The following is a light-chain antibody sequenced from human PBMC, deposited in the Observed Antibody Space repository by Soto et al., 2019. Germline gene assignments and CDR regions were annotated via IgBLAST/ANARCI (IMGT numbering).Light chain of an antibody. Sequence: QSVLTQPPSASGTPGQRVTISCSGSSSNIGSNTVNWYQQLPGTAPKLLIYSNNQRPSGVPARFSGSKSGTSASLAISGLQSEDDADYYCAAWDDSLNVYVFGTGTKLTVL. CDR2: SNN. CDR3: AAWDDSLNVYV. CDR1: SSNIGSNT. V-gene: IGLV1-44*01. J-gene: IGLJ1*01.